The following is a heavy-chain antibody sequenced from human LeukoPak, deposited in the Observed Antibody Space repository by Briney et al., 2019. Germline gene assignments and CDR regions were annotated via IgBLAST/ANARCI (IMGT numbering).Heavy chain of an antibody. CDR2: ISSSSSYI. Sequence: PGGSLRLSCAASGFTFSSYSMNWVRQAPGKGLEWVSSISSSSSYIYYADSVKGRFTISRDNAKNSLYLQMNSLRAEDTAVYYCARGRGKHSSSWWTFDYWGQGTLVTVSS. D-gene: IGHD6-13*01. CDR1: GFTFSSYS. V-gene: IGHV3-21*04. CDR3: ARGRGKHSSSWWTFDY. J-gene: IGHJ4*02.